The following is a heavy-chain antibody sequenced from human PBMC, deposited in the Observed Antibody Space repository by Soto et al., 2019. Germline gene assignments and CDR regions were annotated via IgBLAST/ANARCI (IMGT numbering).Heavy chain of an antibody. Sequence: QVHLVASGGGMVQPGRSLRLACTASGFTFRSYAMHWVRQAPGKGLEWVAVISYSGSNTYYADSVKVRFSISRDISNNTLYLQMNSLRSEDTAVYYCARAPGGSTETFDSWGQGTLVTVSS. D-gene: IGHD3-10*01. CDR3: ARAPGGSTETFDS. J-gene: IGHJ4*02. CDR1: GFTFRSYA. V-gene: IGHV3-30-3*01. CDR2: ISYSGSNT.